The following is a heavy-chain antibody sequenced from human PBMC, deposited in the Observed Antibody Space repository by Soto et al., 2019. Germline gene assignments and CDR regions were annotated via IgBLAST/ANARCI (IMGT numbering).Heavy chain of an antibody. D-gene: IGHD5-12*01. Sequence: QVQLVQSGAEVKKPGASVTVSCRSSGDTFNDYYIHWVRQAPGQGLEWMGWINPNGGVTKYAQKFQAWVTMTRDTSIRTVYMQLRRLRSDDTAVYYCARESGGATATLDYYYFYMDVWGTGTTVTVSS. CDR1: GDTFNDYY. CDR3: ARESGGATATLDYYYFYMDV. J-gene: IGHJ6*03. V-gene: IGHV1-2*04. CDR2: INPNGGVT.